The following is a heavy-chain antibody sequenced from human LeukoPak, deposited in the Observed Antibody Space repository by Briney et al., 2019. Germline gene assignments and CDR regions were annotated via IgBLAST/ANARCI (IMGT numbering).Heavy chain of an antibody. CDR1: GGSISGYY. J-gene: IGHJ4*02. CDR3: ARTIAAAGTVFDY. D-gene: IGHD6-13*01. Sequence: SETLSLTCTVSGGSISGYYWSWIRQPPGKGLEWIGYIYYSGSTNYNPSLKSRVTISVDTSKNQFSLKLSSVTAADTAVYYCARTIAAAGTVFDYWGQGTLVTVSS. CDR2: IYYSGST. V-gene: IGHV4-59*01.